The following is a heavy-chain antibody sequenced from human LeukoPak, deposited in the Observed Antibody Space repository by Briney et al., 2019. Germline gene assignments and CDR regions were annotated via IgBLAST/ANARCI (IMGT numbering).Heavy chain of an antibody. J-gene: IGHJ4*02. D-gene: IGHD3-9*01. CDR1: GGSISSYY. Sequence: SETLSLTCTVSGGSISSYYWSWIRQPPGKGLEWIGYIYYSGSTNYNPSLKSRVTISVDTSKNQFSLKLSSVTAADTAVYYCARHILDILTGYYFDYWGQGTLVTVSS. CDR2: IYYSGST. CDR3: ARHILDILTGYYFDY. V-gene: IGHV4-59*08.